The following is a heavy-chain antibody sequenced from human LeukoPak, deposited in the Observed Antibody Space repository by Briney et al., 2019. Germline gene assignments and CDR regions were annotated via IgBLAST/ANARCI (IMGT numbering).Heavy chain of an antibody. CDR2: IIPIFGTA. CDR3: ARRGIVGARRVAFDI. D-gene: IGHD1-26*01. CDR1: GGTFSSYA. J-gene: IGHJ3*02. V-gene: IGHV1-69*05. Sequence: EASVKVSCKASGGTFSSYAISWVRQAPGQGLEWTGGIIPIFGTANYAQKFQGRVTITTDESTSTAYMELSSLRSEDTAVYYCARRGIVGARRVAFDIWGQGTMVTVSS.